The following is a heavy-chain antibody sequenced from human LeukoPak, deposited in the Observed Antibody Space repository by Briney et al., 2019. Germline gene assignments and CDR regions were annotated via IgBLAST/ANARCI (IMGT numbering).Heavy chain of an antibody. CDR3: ARALGYCSSTSCYVYFDY. CDR1: GFTLSSYW. D-gene: IGHD2-2*01. Sequence: GGSLRLSCAASGFTLSSYWMHWVRQAPGKGLVWVSRINNDGSSTSYADSVKGRFTISRDNAKNTLYLQMNSLRAEDTAVYYCARALGYCSSTSCYVYFDYWGQGALVTVSS. J-gene: IGHJ4*02. CDR2: INNDGSST. V-gene: IGHV3-74*01.